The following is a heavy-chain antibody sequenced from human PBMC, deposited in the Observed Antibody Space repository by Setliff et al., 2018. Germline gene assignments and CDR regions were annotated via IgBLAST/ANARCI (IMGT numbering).Heavy chain of an antibody. D-gene: IGHD6-19*01. J-gene: IGHJ6*03. CDR3: ATSGFCSGWSWGYYYYYYMDV. V-gene: IGHV4-34*01. CDR2: ISPGGST. Sequence: PSETLSLTCGVSGGGGSFSGYYWSWIRQPPGKGLEWIGEISPGGSTIYNPSLRSRVTMSVDTAKNRFSLDLTSVTAADTAVYYCATSGFCSGWSWGYYYYYYMDVWGRGTSVTVSS. CDR1: GGGGSFSGYY.